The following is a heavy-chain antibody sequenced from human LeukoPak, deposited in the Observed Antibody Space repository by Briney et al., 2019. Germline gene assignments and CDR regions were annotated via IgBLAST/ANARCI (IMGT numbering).Heavy chain of an antibody. CDR1: GGSISSGSYY. Sequence: PSQTLSLTCTVSGGSISSGSYYWSWIRQPAGKGLEWIGRIYTSGSTNYNPSLKSRVTISVDTSKNQFSLKLSSVTAADTAVYYCARVPNWFDPWGQGTLVTVSS. CDR3: ARVPNWFDP. CDR2: IYTSGST. J-gene: IGHJ5*02. V-gene: IGHV4-61*02.